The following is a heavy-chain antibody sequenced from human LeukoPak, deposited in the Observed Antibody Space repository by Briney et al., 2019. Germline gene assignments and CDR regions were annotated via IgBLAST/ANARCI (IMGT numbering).Heavy chain of an antibody. D-gene: IGHD3-22*01. CDR1: GGSISSYY. V-gene: IGHV4-59*01. CDR3: ARGPYSYDSSGAFDI. J-gene: IGHJ3*02. Sequence: SETLSLTCTVSGGSISSYYWSWIRQPPGKGLEWIRYIYYSGSTNYNPSLKSRVTISVDTSKNQFSLKLSSVTAADTAVYFCARGPYSYDSSGAFDIWGQGTMVTVSS. CDR2: IYYSGST.